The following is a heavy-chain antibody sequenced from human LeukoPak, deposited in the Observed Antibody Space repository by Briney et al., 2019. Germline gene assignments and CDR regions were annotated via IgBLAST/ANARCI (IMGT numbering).Heavy chain of an antibody. D-gene: IGHD3-10*01. CDR1: GFTVSGNY. Sequence: GGPLRLSCAASGFTVSGNYMIWVRQTPGKRLEWVSLIYSGGNTYYTDSVKGRFTISRDNSENTLYLQMNSLRTEDTAVYYCARVADYYVSGHFDYWGQGTLVTVSS. CDR3: ARVADYYVSGHFDY. CDR2: IYSGGNT. V-gene: IGHV3-53*01. J-gene: IGHJ4*02.